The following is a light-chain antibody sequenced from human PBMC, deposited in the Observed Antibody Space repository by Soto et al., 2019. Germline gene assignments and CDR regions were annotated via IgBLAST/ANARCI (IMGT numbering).Light chain of an antibody. Sequence: DIVMTQSPDSLAVSLGERATINCKSSQSVLYSSNNKNYLAWYQQRPGQPPKLLIYCASTRESGVPDRFSGSGSGTDFTLTISSLQAEDVAVYYCQQYHSSPWTFGQGTKVEIK. CDR3: QQYHSSPWT. CDR1: QSVLYSSNNKNY. J-gene: IGKJ1*01. V-gene: IGKV4-1*01. CDR2: CAS.